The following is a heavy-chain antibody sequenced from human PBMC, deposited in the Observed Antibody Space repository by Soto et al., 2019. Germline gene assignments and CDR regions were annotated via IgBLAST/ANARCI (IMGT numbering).Heavy chain of an antibody. CDR2: IYPGDSDT. J-gene: IGHJ3*02. V-gene: IGHV5-51*01. D-gene: IGHD4-17*01. CDR3: ARRHLSGDYGKDAFDI. CDR1: GYSFTSYW. Sequence: PGESLKISCKGSGYSFTSYWIGWVRQMPGKGLEWMGIIYPGDSDTRYSPSFQGQVTISADKSISTAYLQWSSLKASDTAMYYCARRHLSGDYGKDAFDIWGQGTMVTVSS.